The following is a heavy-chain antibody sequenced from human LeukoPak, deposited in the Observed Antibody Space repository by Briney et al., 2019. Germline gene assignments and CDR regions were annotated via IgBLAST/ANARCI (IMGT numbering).Heavy chain of an antibody. J-gene: IGHJ4*02. D-gene: IGHD3-10*01. CDR3: ARVTGGSGSYYSPLHYYFDY. Sequence: GGSLRLSCAASGFTFSSYWMHWVRQAPGKGLVWVSRINSDGSSTSYADSVKGRFTISRDNAKNTLYLQMNSLRAEDTAVYYCARVTGGSGSYYSPLHYYFDYWGQGTLVTVSS. V-gene: IGHV3-74*01. CDR2: INSDGSST. CDR1: GFTFSSYW.